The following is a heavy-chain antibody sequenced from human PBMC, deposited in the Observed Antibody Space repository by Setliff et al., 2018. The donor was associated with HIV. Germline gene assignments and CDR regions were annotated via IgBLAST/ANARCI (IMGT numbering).Heavy chain of an antibody. CDR1: GFTFSNYR. V-gene: IGHV3-48*01. CDR3: ARGLSSGPPADGFDI. J-gene: IGHJ3*02. Sequence: GESLKISCAASGFTFSNYRMNWVRQAPGKGLEWVSYISSSTTTIRYADSVKGRFTISRDNAKNSLYLQMNSLRAEDTAVYYCARGLSSGPPADGFDIWGQGTMVTVSS. CDR2: ISSSTTTI. D-gene: IGHD3-22*01.